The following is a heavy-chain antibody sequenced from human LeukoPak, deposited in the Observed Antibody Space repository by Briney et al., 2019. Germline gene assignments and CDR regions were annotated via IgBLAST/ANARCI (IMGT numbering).Heavy chain of an antibody. D-gene: IGHD2-2*01. CDR2: ISSSSSYT. V-gene: IGHV3-11*06. CDR3: ARAGYCSSTSCYTFYGMDV. J-gene: IGHJ6*04. CDR1: GFTFSDHY. Sequence: GGSLRLSCAASGFTFSDHYMSWIRQAPGKGLEWVSYISSSSSYTNYADSVKGRFTISRDNAKNSLYLQMNSLRAEDTAVYYCARAGYCSSTSCYTFYGMDVWGKGTTVTVSS.